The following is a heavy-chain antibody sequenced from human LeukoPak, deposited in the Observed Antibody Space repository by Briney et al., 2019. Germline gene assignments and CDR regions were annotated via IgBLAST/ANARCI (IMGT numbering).Heavy chain of an antibody. CDR3: ARDRRAAAGVNYYYYMDV. D-gene: IGHD6-13*01. J-gene: IGHJ6*03. V-gene: IGHV4-4*07. CDR1: GGSISSYY. CDR2: IYTSGST. Sequence: SETLSLTCIVSGGSISSYYWSWIRQPAGKGLEWIGRIYTSGSTNYNPSLKSRVTMSEDTSKNQFSLKLSSVTAADTAVYYCARDRRAAAGVNYYYYMDVWGRGTTVTVSS.